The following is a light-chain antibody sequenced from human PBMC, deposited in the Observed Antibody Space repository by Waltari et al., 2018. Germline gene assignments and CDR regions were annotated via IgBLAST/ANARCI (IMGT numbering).Light chain of an antibody. J-gene: IGLJ1*01. CDR3: SSFLAPKNYV. Sequence: QSALTQPPSASGSPGQSVTISCTGTSSDVGGYDYVSWYQHHPGRAPKLIIYEVNKRPSGVPTRFSGSKSGNTASLTVSGLQAEDEADYYCSSFLAPKNYVFGTGTKVTVL. V-gene: IGLV2-8*01. CDR1: SSDVGGYDY. CDR2: EVN.